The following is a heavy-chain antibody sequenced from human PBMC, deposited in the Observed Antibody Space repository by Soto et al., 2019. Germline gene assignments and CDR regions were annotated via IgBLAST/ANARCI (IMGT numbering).Heavy chain of an antibody. D-gene: IGHD2-2*01. CDR2: IIPVFGPV. V-gene: IGHV1-69*01. Sequence: QVQLVQSGAEVKKPGSSVKVSCRTSGGSFTTHSISWLRQAPGQGLEWMGGIIPVFGPVNYAQRLQDRVTITADESTSTAYMDLSSLKSEESSVYYCARDPRLYCTSSSCLRYFAPWRQSPLVTVSS. J-gene: IGHJ5*02. CDR1: GGSFTTHS. CDR3: ARDPRLYCTSSSCLRYFAP.